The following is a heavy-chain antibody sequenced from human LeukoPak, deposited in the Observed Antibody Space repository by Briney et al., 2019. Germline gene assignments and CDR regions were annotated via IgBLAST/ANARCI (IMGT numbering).Heavy chain of an antibody. CDR3: ARAGKRSGWEFDY. CDR2: INHSGST. D-gene: IGHD6-19*01. Sequence: PSETLSLTCAVYGGSFSGYYWSWIRQPPGKGLEWIGEINHSGSTNYNPSLKSRVTISVDTSKNQFSLKLSSVTAADTAVYYCARAGKRSGWEFDYWGQGTLVTVSS. J-gene: IGHJ4*02. V-gene: IGHV4-34*01. CDR1: GGSFSGYY.